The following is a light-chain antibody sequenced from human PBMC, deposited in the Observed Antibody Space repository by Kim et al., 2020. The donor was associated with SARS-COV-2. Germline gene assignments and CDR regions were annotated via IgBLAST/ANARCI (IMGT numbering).Light chain of an antibody. CDR2: AAS. V-gene: IGKV1-39*01. CDR3: QQSYSTPRT. J-gene: IGKJ1*01. CDR1: QSISSY. Sequence: ASVGDRVTINCRASQSISSYLNWYQQKPGKAPKLLIYAASSLQSGVPSRFSGSGSGTDFTLTISSLQPEDFATYYCQQSYSTPRTFGQGTKVEIK.